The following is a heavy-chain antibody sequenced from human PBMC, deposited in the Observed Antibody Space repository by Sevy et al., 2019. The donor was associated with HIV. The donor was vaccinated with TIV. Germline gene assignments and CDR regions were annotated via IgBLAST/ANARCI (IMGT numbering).Heavy chain of an antibody. Sequence: GGSLRLSCAGSGFTFSGYGMHWVRQAPGKGLEWLAVISWDASNKYYADSVKGRFTISRDNSKNTLYLQMNSLRAEDTAVYYCAKRTIAGDDFDYWGQGTLVTVSS. CDR2: ISWDASNK. J-gene: IGHJ4*02. CDR1: GFTFSGYG. CDR3: AKRTIAGDDFDY. D-gene: IGHD7-27*01. V-gene: IGHV3-30*18.